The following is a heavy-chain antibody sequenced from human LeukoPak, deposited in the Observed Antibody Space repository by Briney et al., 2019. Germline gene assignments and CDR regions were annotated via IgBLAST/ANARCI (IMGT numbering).Heavy chain of an antibody. V-gene: IGHV4-34*01. Sequence: SETLSLTCAVYGGSFSGYYWSWTRQPPGKGLEWIGEINHSGSTNYNPSLKSRVTISVDTSKNQFSLKLSSVTAADTAVYYCARGGFFYYGSGSKGFQHWGQGTLVTVSS. J-gene: IGHJ1*01. CDR1: GGSFSGYY. D-gene: IGHD3-10*01. CDR3: ARGGFFYYGSGSKGFQH. CDR2: INHSGST.